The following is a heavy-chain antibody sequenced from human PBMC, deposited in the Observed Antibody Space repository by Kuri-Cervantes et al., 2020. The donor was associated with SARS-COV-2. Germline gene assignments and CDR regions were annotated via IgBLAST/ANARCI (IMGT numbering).Heavy chain of an antibody. CDR1: GYSISSGYY. CDR2: IYHSGST. J-gene: IGHJ6*03. V-gene: IGHV4-38-2*02. Sequence: GSLRLSCTVSGYSISSGYYWGWIRQPPGKGLEWIGSIYHSGSTYYNPSLKSRVTISVDTSKNQFSLKLSSVTAADTAVYYCARDPGLTGELSYYMDVWGKGTTVTVSS. D-gene: IGHD7-27*01. CDR3: ARDPGLTGELSYYMDV.